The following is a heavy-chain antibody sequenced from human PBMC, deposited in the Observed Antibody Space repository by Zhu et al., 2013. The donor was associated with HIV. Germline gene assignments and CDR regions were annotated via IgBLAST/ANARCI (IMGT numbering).Heavy chain of an antibody. CDR3: ARAGVGYCSGGSCYWFDP. D-gene: IGHD2-15*01. V-gene: IGHV1-69*06. Sequence: QVQLVQSGAEVKKPGSSVKVSCKASRDTFSSYAISWVRQAPGQGLEWMGGIIPIFGTANYAQKLQGRVTMTTDTSTSTAYMELRSLRSDDTAVYYCARAGVGYCSGGSCYWFDPWGQGTLVTVSS. CDR1: RDTFSSYA. J-gene: IGHJ5*02. CDR2: IIPIFGTA.